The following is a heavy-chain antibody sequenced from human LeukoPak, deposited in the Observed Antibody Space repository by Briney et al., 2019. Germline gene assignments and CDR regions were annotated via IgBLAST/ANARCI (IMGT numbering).Heavy chain of an antibody. D-gene: IGHD3-22*01. CDR1: GFTFSSYW. V-gene: IGHV3-30*03. CDR2: VSHDGSKE. Sequence: GGSLRLSCAASGFTFSSYWMNWARRAPGKGLEWVATVSHDGSKEYYAESVRGRFTISRDNPEKTLSLQMNTLRPEDTAVYYCARGVYYYVFSASDVWGQGTVVTVSS. CDR3: ARGVYYYVFSASDV. J-gene: IGHJ3*01.